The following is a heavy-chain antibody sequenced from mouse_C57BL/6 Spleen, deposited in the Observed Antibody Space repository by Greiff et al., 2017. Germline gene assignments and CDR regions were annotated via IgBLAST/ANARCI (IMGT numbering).Heavy chain of an antibody. V-gene: IGHV1-55*01. D-gene: IGHD2-5*01. CDR3: ARVGNSNYVGAMDG. CDR2: IYPGSGST. Sequence: QVQLQQPGAELVKPGASVKMSCKASGYTFTSYWITWVKQRPGQGLEWIGDIYPGSGSTNYNEKFKGKATLTVDTSSSTASMQLSSLTSEDSAVYYCARVGNSNYVGAMDGWGQGTSVTVSS. CDR1: GYTFTSYW. J-gene: IGHJ4*01.